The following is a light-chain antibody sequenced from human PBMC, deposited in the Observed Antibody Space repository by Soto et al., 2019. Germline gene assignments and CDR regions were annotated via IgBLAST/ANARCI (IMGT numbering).Light chain of an antibody. CDR2: GAS. CDR3: QQYGSSPPMYT. J-gene: IGKJ2*01. Sequence: EIVLTQSPGTLSLSPGERATLSCRASQSVSSSYLAWYQQKPGQAPRLLIYGASSRATGIPDRFSGSGSGTDFTFTISRLEPEDFAVYYCQQYGSSPPMYTFGQGTKLDIK. V-gene: IGKV3-20*01. CDR1: QSVSSSY.